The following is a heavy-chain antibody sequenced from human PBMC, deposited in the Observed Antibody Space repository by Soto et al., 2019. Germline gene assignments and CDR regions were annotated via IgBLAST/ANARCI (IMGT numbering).Heavy chain of an antibody. CDR2: ISYDGSNK. J-gene: IGHJ4*02. V-gene: IGHV3-30*18. CDR1: GFTFSSYG. D-gene: IGHD5-18*01. CDR3: AKSIRQLWLLEDFDY. Sequence: GGSLRLSCAASGFTFSSYGMHWVRQAPGKGLEWVAVISYDGSNKYYADSVKGRFTISRDNSKNTLYLQMNSLRAEDTAVYYCAKSIRQLWLLEDFDYWGQGTLVTVSS.